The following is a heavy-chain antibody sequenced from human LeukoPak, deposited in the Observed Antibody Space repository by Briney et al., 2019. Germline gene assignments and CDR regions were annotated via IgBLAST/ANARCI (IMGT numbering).Heavy chain of an antibody. CDR3: AKVSGVGATTSPFDY. D-gene: IGHD1-26*01. CDR1: GFTFSSYG. CDR2: ISYDGSNK. Sequence: GGSLRPSCAASGFTFSSYGMHWVGQAPGKGLEWVAVISYDGSNKYYGDSVKGRFTISRDNSKNTLYLQMNSLRAEDTAVYYCAKVSGVGATTSPFDYWGQGTLVTVSS. J-gene: IGHJ4*02. V-gene: IGHV3-30*18.